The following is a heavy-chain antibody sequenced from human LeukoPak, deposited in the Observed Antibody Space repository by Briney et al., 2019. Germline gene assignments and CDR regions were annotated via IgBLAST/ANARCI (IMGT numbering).Heavy chain of an antibody. CDR3: ARGSEGVGDPFDY. D-gene: IGHD4-17*01. CDR1: GFTFSSSV. Sequence: GRSLRLSCAASGFTFSSSVMHWVRQAPGKGLEWVAMISYDGSSKYYADSVKGRFAISRDNSKNTLYSQLDSLRVEDTAVYYCARGSEGVGDPFDYWGQGTLVSVSS. V-gene: IGHV3-30*09. J-gene: IGHJ4*02. CDR2: ISYDGSSK.